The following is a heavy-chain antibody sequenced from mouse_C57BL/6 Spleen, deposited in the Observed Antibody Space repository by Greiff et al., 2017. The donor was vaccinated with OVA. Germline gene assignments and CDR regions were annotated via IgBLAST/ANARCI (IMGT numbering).Heavy chain of an antibody. CDR1: GYTFTDYN. CDR2: INPNNGGT. J-gene: IGHJ4*01. D-gene: IGHD2-3*01. V-gene: IGHV1-18*01. Sequence: VQLKESGPELVKPGASVKIPCKASGYTFTDYNMDWVKQSHGKSLEWIGDINPNNGGTIYNQKFKGKATLTVDKSSSTAYMELRSLTSEDTAVYDCARGGYLDRAYAMDYWGQGTSVTVSS. CDR3: ARGGYLDRAYAMDY.